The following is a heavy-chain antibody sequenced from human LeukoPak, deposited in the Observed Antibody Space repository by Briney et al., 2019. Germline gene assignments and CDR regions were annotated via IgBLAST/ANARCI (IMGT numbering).Heavy chain of an antibody. CDR2: INHSGST. V-gene: IGHV4-34*01. CDR1: GGSFSGYY. Sequence: SETLSLTCAVYGGSFSGYYWSWIRQPPGKGLEWIGEINHSGSTNYNPSLKSRVTISVDTSKNQFSLKLSSVTAADTAVYYCARERQWLVLGFDYWGQGTLVTVSS. D-gene: IGHD6-19*01. J-gene: IGHJ4*02. CDR3: ARERQWLVLGFDY.